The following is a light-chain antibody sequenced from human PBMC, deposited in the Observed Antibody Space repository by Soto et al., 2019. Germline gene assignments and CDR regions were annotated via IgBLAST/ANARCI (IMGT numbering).Light chain of an antibody. CDR2: AAS. CDR3: QQSYSTLWT. V-gene: IGKV1-39*01. J-gene: IGKJ1*01. CDR1: QSISSY. Sequence: IQMTQSPSSLSASVLDIFTITCRASQSISSYLNWYQEKPGKAPKLLIYAASSLQSGVPSRFSGSGSGTDFTLTISSLQPEDFATYYCQQSYSTLWTFGQGTKVDIK.